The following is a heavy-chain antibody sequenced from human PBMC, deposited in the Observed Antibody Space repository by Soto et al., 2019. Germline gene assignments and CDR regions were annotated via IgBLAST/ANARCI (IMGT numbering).Heavy chain of an antibody. CDR2: ISYDGRNK. D-gene: IGHD6-19*01. Sequence: GSLRLSCAASGFTFSSYGMHWVRQAPGKGLEWVAVISYDGRNKYYADAVKGRFTISRDNSKNTLYLQMSSLRAEDTAVYYCVKDGSSGWPYFYDMDVWGQGTTVTVSS. CDR1: GFTFSSYG. J-gene: IGHJ6*02. CDR3: VKDGSSGWPYFYDMDV. V-gene: IGHV3-30*18.